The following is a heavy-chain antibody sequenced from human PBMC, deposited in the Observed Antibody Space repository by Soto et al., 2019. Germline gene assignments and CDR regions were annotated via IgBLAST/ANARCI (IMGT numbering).Heavy chain of an antibody. CDR3: ARVHNGMGSGWMNGMDV. V-gene: IGHV4-59*01. Sequence: PXATLELTFTVSGGSISSYYGSWIRQPPGKGLEWIGYIYYSGSTNYNPSLKSRVTISVDTSKNQFSLKLSSVTAADTAVYYCARVHNGMGSGWMNGMDVWGQGTTVTVSS. J-gene: IGHJ6*02. CDR1: GGSISSYY. D-gene: IGHD6-19*01. CDR2: IYYSGST.